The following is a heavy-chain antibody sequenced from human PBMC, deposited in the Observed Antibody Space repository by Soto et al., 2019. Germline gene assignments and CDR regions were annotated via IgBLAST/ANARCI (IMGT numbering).Heavy chain of an antibody. D-gene: IGHD3-10*01. CDR1: GFTFSNAW. V-gene: IGHV3-15*07. CDR3: TTTSIEVRGVIMGGYYYYGMDV. CDR2: IKSKTDGGTT. Sequence: GGSLRLSCAASGFTFSNAWMNWVRQAPGKGLEWVGRIKSKTDGGTTDYAAPVKGRFTISRDDSKNTLYLQMNSLKTEDTAVYYCTTTSIEVRGVIMGGYYYYGMDVWGQGTTVTVSS. J-gene: IGHJ6*02.